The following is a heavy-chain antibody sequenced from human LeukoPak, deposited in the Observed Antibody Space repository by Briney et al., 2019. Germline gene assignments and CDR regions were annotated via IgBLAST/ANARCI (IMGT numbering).Heavy chain of an antibody. V-gene: IGHV3-7*03. CDR3: ATRYASGPIADY. D-gene: IGHD3-10*01. Sequence: PGGSLRLSCAASGFTLSNYWMSWVRQAPGKGLEWVANIKQDGSEKYYVDSVKGQFAISRDNAKNSLYLQMNSLRAEDTALYYCATRYASGPIADYWGQGTLVTVSS. CDR1: GFTLSNYW. J-gene: IGHJ4*02. CDR2: IKQDGSEK.